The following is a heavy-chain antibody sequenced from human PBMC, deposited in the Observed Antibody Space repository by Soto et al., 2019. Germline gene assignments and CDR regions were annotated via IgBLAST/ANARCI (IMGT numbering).Heavy chain of an antibody. V-gene: IGHV1-18*01. CDR2: ISTYKRNT. D-gene: IGHD3-16*02. J-gene: IGHJ6*02. CDR3: ARVRNNQSKYRNCPDA. CDR1: GYTFSSYG. Sequence: ASVKVSCKASGYTFSSYGISWVRQAPGQGLEWMGWISTYKRNTNYAQKLQGRVTMTTDTSTTTAYMELRSLRSDDTAVYYCARVRNNQSKYRNCPDAWGQGTTVTVSS.